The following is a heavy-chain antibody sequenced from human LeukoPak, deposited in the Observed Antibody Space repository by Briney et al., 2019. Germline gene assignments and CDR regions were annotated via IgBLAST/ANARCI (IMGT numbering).Heavy chain of an antibody. CDR2: IYYSGST. J-gene: IGHJ4*02. V-gene: IGHV4-59*01. CDR3: ARGYCSSTSCYKPFAPDY. D-gene: IGHD2-2*02. Sequence: TSETLSLTGTVSGGSISSYYWSWIRQPPGKGLEWIGYIYYSGSTNYNPSLKSRVTISVDTSKNQFSLKLSSVTAADTAVYYCARGYCSSTSCYKPFAPDYWGQGTLVTVSS. CDR1: GGSISSYY.